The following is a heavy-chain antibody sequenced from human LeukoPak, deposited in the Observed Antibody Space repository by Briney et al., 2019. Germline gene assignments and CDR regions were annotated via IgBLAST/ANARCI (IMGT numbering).Heavy chain of an antibody. Sequence: PGGSLRLSCAASGFTFSSYWMSWVRQAPGKGLEWVANIKQDGSEKYYVDPVKGRLTISRDNATNSLYLQMNSLRPEDTAVYYCAREGYCSGGSCSSAGHYYYGMDVWGQGTTVTVSS. J-gene: IGHJ6*02. CDR1: GFTFSSYW. CDR2: IKQDGSEK. V-gene: IGHV3-7*01. D-gene: IGHD2-15*01. CDR3: AREGYCSGGSCSSAGHYYYGMDV.